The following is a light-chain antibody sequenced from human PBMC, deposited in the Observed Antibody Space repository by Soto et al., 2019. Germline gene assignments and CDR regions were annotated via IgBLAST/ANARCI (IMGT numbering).Light chain of an antibody. J-gene: IGKJ1*01. CDR1: QTISSW. Sequence: IQMAQSPSTLSVSVGDRVSNTCRASQTISSWLAWYQQKPGKAPKLLIYAASSLQSGVPSRFSGSGSGTEFTLTISSLQPDDFATYYCQQYNSYWTFGQGTKVDIK. CDR3: QQYNSYWT. V-gene: IGKV1-5*01. CDR2: AAS.